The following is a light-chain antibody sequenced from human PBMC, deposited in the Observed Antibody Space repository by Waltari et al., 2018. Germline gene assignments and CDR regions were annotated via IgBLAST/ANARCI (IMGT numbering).Light chain of an antibody. Sequence: QSALTQPRSVSGSPGQSVTISCNGTRSDVGGYNYVPWYQQHPGKAPKLIIYDVTKRPSGVPDRFSGSKSGNTASLTISGLQAEDEADYYCCSYGGSYSFVVFGGGTKLTVL. CDR3: CSYGGSYSFVV. J-gene: IGLJ2*01. CDR2: DVT. CDR1: RSDVGGYNY. V-gene: IGLV2-11*01.